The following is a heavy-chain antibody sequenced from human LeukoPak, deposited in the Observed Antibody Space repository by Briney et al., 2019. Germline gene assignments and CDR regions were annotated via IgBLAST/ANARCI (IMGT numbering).Heavy chain of an antibody. J-gene: IGHJ4*02. CDR1: GFTFSSYA. V-gene: IGHV3-23*01. Sequence: SGGSLRLSCAASGFTFSSYAMSWVRQSPGKGLEWVSAISGGGGNTYSADSVKGRCTISRDNSKKTLFLHMNSLRAEDTAVYYCARGMSATSGYLELEYWGQGTLVTVSS. CDR3: ARGMSATSGYLELEY. D-gene: IGHD3-22*01. CDR2: ISGGGGNT.